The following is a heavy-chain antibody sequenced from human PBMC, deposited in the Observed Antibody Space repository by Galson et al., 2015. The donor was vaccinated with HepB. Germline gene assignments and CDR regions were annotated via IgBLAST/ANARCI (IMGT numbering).Heavy chain of an antibody. CDR2: IKQDGSEK. V-gene: IGHV3-7*03. J-gene: IGHJ6*02. CDR1: GFTFSSYW. D-gene: IGHD4-23*01. Sequence: SLRLSCAASGFTFSSYWMSWVRQAPGKGLEWVANIKQDGSEKYYVDSVKGRFTISRDNAKNSLYLQMNSLRAEDTAVYYCARGPTVVTHYYYGMDVWGQGTTVTVSS. CDR3: ARGPTVVTHYYYGMDV.